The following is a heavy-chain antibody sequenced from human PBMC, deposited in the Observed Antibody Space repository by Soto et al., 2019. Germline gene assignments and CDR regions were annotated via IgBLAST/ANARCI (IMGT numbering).Heavy chain of an antibody. J-gene: IGHJ5*02. Sequence: QVQQVQSGAEVKKPGASVKVSCKASGYTFTSYDISWVRQAPGQGLEWMGWMSTSNGNTNYAQKPQGRVTMTTDTSTSTANMELRSLRPDDTAVYFCARDRNWVDPWGQGTRVTVS. CDR2: MSTSNGNT. CDR3: ARDRNWVDP. CDR1: GYTFTSYD. V-gene: IGHV1-18*01.